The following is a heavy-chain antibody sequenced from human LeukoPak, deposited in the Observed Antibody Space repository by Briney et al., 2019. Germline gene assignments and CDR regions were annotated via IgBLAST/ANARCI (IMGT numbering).Heavy chain of an antibody. Sequence: SQTLSLTCTVSGGSISSGGYYWSWIRQPPGKGLEWIGYIYHSGSAYYNPSLKSRVTISVDRSKNQFSLKPSSVTAADTAVYYCARVLPIAYYMDVWGKGTTVTVSS. J-gene: IGHJ6*03. CDR3: ARVLPIAYYMDV. CDR1: GGSISSGGYY. D-gene: IGHD2/OR15-2a*01. V-gene: IGHV4-30-2*01. CDR2: IYHSGSA.